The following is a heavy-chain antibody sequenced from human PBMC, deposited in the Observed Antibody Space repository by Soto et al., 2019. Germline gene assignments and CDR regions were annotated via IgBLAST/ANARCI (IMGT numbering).Heavy chain of an antibody. CDR3: ARRERYYGSPGWFDP. V-gene: IGHV4-39*01. D-gene: IGHD3-16*01. CDR2: VYHNENT. J-gene: IGHJ5*02. CDR1: GGSINDFAYY. Sequence: QLHLQESGPGLVRPEETLSLTCTVSGGSINDFAYYWGWIRQPPGKGLEWIGTVYHNENTYYNPSLKSRVTISVDTAKNQFSLNLRSVTAADTAIYFCARRERYYGSPGWFDPWGQGALVTVSS.